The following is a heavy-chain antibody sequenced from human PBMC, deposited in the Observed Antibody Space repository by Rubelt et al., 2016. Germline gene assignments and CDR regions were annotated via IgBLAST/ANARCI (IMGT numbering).Heavy chain of an antibody. D-gene: IGHD5-18*01. J-gene: IGHJ4*02. CDR1: GFAFSSYG. CDR3: ARDRGGYSYGYGFLGY. CDR2: IWYDGSNK. V-gene: IGHV3-33*01. Sequence: QVQLVESGGGVVQPGRSLRLSCAASGFAFSSYGMHWVRQAPGKGLEWVAVIWYDGSNKDYADSVKGRFTISRENSKNTLERQMNSLRAEDTAVYYCARDRGGYSYGYGFLGYWGQGTLVTVSS.